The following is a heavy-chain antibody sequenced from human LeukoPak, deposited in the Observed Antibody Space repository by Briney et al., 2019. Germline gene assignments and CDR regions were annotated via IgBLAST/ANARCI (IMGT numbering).Heavy chain of an antibody. V-gene: IGHV4-34*01. Sequence: SETLSLTCAVYGGSFSGYYWSWIRQPPGKGLEWIGVINHSGSTNYNPSLKSRVTISVDTSKNQFSLKLSSVTAADTAVYYCARGGIVVVPAASYYFDYWGQGTLVTVSS. D-gene: IGHD2-2*01. CDR2: INHSGST. CDR1: GGSFSGYY. CDR3: ARGGIVVVPAASYYFDY. J-gene: IGHJ4*02.